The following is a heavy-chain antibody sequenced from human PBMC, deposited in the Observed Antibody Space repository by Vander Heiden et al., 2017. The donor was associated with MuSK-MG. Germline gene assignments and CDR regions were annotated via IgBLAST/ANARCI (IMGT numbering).Heavy chain of an antibody. CDR1: GLTFSSYG. CDR2: ISYDGSNK. V-gene: IGHV3-30*18. D-gene: IGHD2-21*02. CDR3: AKVLSAFVVVTAGDY. Sequence: QVQLVESGGGVVQPGRSLRLSCAASGLTFSSYGMHWVRQAPGKGLGWVAVISYDGSNKYYADSVKGRFTISRDNSKNTLYLQMNSLRAEDTAVYYCAKVLSAFVVVTAGDYWGQGTLVTVSS. J-gene: IGHJ4*02.